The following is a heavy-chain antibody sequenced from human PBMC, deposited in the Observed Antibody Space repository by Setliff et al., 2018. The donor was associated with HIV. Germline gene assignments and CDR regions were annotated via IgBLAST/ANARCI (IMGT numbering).Heavy chain of an antibody. D-gene: IGHD5-18*01. Sequence: SVKVSCKASGDTFGSHTISWVRQAPRQGLEWMGGIIPKFGAANYAQNFQGRVAITADKFTKTAYMELSSLRSDDTAVYFCATHGYTYGVDFDSWGQGTLVTV. V-gene: IGHV1-69*06. CDR2: IIPKFGAA. CDR3: ATHGYTYGVDFDS. J-gene: IGHJ4*02. CDR1: GDTFGSHT.